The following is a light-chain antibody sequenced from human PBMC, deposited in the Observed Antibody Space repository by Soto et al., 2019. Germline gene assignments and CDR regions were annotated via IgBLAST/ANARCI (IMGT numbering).Light chain of an antibody. V-gene: IGKV3-15*01. CDR3: QQFGT. CDR1: QSVSSN. Sequence: EIVMTQSPATLSVSPGERATLSCRASQSVSSNLAWYQQKPGQAPRLLIYGASTRATGIPARFSGSGSGTEFTLTISSLQSEDFAVNHCQQFGTFGQGTKVEIK. J-gene: IGKJ1*01. CDR2: GAS.